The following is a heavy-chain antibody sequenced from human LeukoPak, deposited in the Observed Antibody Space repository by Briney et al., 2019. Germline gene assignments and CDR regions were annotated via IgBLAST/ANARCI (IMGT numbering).Heavy chain of an antibody. CDR2: IYYSGST. CDR1: GGSFSGYY. V-gene: IGHV4-59*01. CDR3: ARESGSNGFPVDY. D-gene: IGHD2-8*01. Sequence: PSETLSLTCAVYGGSFSGYYWSWIRQPPGKGLEWIGYIYYSGSTNYNPSLKSRVIISIDTSKNQFSLKLSSVTAADTAVYYCARESGSNGFPVDYWGQGTLVTVSS. J-gene: IGHJ4*02.